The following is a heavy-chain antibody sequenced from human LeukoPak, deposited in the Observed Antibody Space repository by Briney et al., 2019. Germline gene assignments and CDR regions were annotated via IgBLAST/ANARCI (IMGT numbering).Heavy chain of an antibody. CDR1: GFTFSNYA. CDR3: AKGLGMDYRIIDY. J-gene: IGHJ4*02. V-gene: IGHV3-30*18. Sequence: GGSLRLSCAASGFTFSNYAMNWVRQAPGKGLEWVAVISYDGSNKYYADSVKGRFTISRDNSKNTLYLQMNSLRAEDTAVYYCAKGLGMDYRIIDYWGQGTLVTVSS. CDR2: ISYDGSNK. D-gene: IGHD3-16*01.